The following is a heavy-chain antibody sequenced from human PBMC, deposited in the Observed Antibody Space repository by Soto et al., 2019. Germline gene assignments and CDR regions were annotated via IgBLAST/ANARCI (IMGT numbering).Heavy chain of an antibody. CDR1: GYTFSRYG. CDR3: AKNGQPPYYYYGLDV. V-gene: IGHV1-18*01. CDR2: ISGYNGDT. Sequence: QGQLVQSGGEVKKPGASVKVSCKASGYTFSRYGISWVRQAPGQGLEWMGWISGYNGDTNYAQKFQGRVTMTIDTSTTPAYMELRGLTSDDTAIYYCAKNGQPPYYYYGLDVWGQGTTVTVSS. J-gene: IGHJ6*02. D-gene: IGHD2-8*01.